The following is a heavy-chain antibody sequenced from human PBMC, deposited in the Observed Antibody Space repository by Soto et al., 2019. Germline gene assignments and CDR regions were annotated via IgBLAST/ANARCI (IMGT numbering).Heavy chain of an antibody. J-gene: IGHJ4*02. V-gene: IGHV4-61*01. D-gene: IGHD3-3*01. Sequence: DALSLNCTVSGGSVITTTNNWIWLRQPPGQELEWIGYISYSGSTNDNPSLKSLVSISLDTSKNQFSLNLSSVTAADTAVYFCARDNHSVYVTCGYYAGFDYWGQGTLVTVSS. CDR2: ISYSGST. CDR3: ARDNHSVYVTCGYYAGFDY. CDR1: GGSVITTTNN.